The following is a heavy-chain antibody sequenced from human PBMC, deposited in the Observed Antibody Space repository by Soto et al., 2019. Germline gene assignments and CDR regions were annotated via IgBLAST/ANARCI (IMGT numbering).Heavy chain of an antibody. CDR2: IIPIFGTA. J-gene: IGHJ6*02. Sequence: GASVKVSCKASGGTFSSYAISWVRQAPGQGLEWMGGIIPIFGTANYAQKFQGRVTITADESTSTAYMELSSLRSEDTAVYYCVRASFAAAAPAGYYYYGMDVWGQGTTVTVSS. D-gene: IGHD6-25*01. CDR3: VRASFAAAAPAGYYYYGMDV. V-gene: IGHV1-69*13. CDR1: GGTFSSYA.